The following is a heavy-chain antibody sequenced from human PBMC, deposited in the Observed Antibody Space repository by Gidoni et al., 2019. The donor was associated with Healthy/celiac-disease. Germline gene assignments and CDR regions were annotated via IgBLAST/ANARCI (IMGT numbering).Heavy chain of an antibody. CDR1: GGSISSYY. V-gene: IGHV4-59*01. CDR3: ARDCRYCSGGSSKGPNWFDP. Sequence: QVQLQESGPGLVKPSETLSLTCTVSGGSISSYYWSWIRQPPGKGLEWIGYIYYSGSTNYNPSLKSRVTISVDTSKNQFSLKLSSVTAADTAVYYCARDCRYCSGGSSKGPNWFDPWGQGTLVTVSS. J-gene: IGHJ5*02. D-gene: IGHD2-15*01. CDR2: IYYSGST.